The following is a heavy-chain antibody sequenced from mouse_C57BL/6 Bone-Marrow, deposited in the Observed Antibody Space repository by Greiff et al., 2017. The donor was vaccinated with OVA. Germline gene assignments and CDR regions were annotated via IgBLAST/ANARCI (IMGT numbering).Heavy chain of an antibody. CDR2: INPYNGGT. CDR3: AREGSYDYDWYFDV. V-gene: IGHV1-19*01. CDR1: GYTFTDYY. J-gene: IGHJ1*03. Sequence: EVQLVASGPVLVKPGASVKMSCKASGYTFTDYYMNWVKQSHGKSLEWIGVINPYNGGTSYNQKFKGKATLTVDKSSSTAYMELNSLTSEDSAVYYCAREGSYDYDWYFDVWGTGTTVTVSS. D-gene: IGHD2-4*01.